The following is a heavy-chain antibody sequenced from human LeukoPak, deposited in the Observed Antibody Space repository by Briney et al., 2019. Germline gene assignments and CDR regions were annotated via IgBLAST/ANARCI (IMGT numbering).Heavy chain of an antibody. CDR3: ARHVRGSIDY. D-gene: IGHD3-16*01. CDR2: INHSGST. Sequence: SETLSLTCAVYGGSFSGYYWSWIRQPPGKGLEWIGEINHSGSTNYNPSLKSRVTISVDTSKNQFSLKLSSVTAADTAVYYCARHVRGSIDYWGQGTLVTVSS. J-gene: IGHJ4*02. CDR1: GGSFSGYY. V-gene: IGHV4-34*01.